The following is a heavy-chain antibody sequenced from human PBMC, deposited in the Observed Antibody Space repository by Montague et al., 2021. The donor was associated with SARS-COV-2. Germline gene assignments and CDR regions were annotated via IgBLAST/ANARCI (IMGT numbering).Heavy chain of an antibody. CDR2: TYYRSKWYN. CDR1: GASLSSDSLS. V-gene: IGHV6-1*01. D-gene: IGHD2-2*03. CDR3: ARKMDSSFDV. Sequence: VSPGASLSSDSLSWHWIRQSPSRGLEWLASTYYRSKWYNDSAPSVGGRATVKPDTSRNQSSLHLDSVTPEDTALYFCARKMDSSFDVWGKGTMVIVSS. J-gene: IGHJ3*01.